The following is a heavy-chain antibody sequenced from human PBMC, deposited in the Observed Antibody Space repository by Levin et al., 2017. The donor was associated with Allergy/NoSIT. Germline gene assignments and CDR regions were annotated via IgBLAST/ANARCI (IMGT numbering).Heavy chain of an antibody. CDR3: ARSLTDAWRRFDN. D-gene: IGHD1-14*01. CDR2: IYWDDAE. J-gene: IGHJ4*02. CDR1: GFSLSTTKMG. Sequence: SGPTLVKPTQTLTLTCTFSGFSLSTTKMGVGWIRQPPGRALEWLALIYWDDAERYSPSLRDRLTIPKDSTKNQVVLTMTNMDPVDTATYYCARSLTDAWRRFDNWGQGTLVTVSS. V-gene: IGHV2-5*02.